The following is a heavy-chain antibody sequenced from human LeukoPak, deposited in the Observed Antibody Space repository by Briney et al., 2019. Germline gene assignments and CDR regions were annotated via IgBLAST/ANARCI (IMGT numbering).Heavy chain of an antibody. CDR3: ARGPIVYCSSTSCSDFDY. CDR1: GFTFSSYS. CDR2: ISSSSSYI. Sequence: PGGSLRLSCAASGFTFSSYSMNWVRQAPGKGLEWVSSISSSSSYIYYADSVKGRFTISRDNAKNSLYLQMNSLRAEDTAVYYCARGPIVYCSSTSCSDFDYWGQGTLVTVSS. J-gene: IGHJ4*02. V-gene: IGHV3-21*01. D-gene: IGHD2-2*01.